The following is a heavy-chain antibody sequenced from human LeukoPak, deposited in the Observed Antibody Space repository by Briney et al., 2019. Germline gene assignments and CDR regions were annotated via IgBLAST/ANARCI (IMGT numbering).Heavy chain of an antibody. J-gene: IGHJ6*02. CDR3: ARDRPGTTFWSSYGMDV. CDR1: GFTFSDYY. D-gene: IGHD1-7*01. CDR2: ISSSGSTI. Sequence: PGGSLRLSCAASGFTFSDYYMSWIRQAPGKGLEWVSYISSSGSTIYYADSVKGRFTISRDNAKNSLYLQMNSLRAEDTAVYYCARDRPGTTFWSSYGMDVWGQGTTVTVSS. V-gene: IGHV3-11*01.